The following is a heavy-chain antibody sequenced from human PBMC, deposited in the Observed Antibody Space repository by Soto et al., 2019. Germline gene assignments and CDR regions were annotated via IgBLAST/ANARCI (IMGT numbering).Heavy chain of an antibody. V-gene: IGHV3-30*18. D-gene: IGHD3-10*01. CDR3: AKRWVRGVLDY. Sequence: QVQLVESGEGVVQPGRSLRLSCAASGFTFSSYGMHWVRQAPGKGLEWVAFISYDGSDKNYTDSVKGRFTISRENSKSTVYLQMNSLRPDDTAVYYCAKRWVRGVLDYWGQGTLVTVSS. CDR1: GFTFSSYG. CDR2: ISYDGSDK. J-gene: IGHJ4*02.